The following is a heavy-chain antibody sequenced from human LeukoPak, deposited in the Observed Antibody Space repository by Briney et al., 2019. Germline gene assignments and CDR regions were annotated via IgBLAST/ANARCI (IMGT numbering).Heavy chain of an antibody. CDR1: GFTFSSYG. J-gene: IGHJ4*02. CDR3: AKDPTSYYYDSSGYPSGYFDY. V-gene: IGHV3-33*06. D-gene: IGHD3-22*01. CDR2: IWYDGSNK. Sequence: GGFLRLSCAASGFTFSSYGMHWVRQAPGKGLEWVAVIWYDGSNKYYADSVKGRFTISRDNSKNTLYLQMNSLRAEDTAVYYCAKDPTSYYYDSSGYPSGYFDYWGQGTLVTVSS.